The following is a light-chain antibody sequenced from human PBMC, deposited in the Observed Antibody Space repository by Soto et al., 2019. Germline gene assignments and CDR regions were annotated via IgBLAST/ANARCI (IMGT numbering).Light chain of an antibody. CDR3: QKHTAAPLT. CDR2: TSS. Sequence: DIQMTQSPSSLSASVGDRVTITCRASQGIGNYLAWYQQKPGKVPKLLIYTSSTLQSGVPSRFSGSGSGTDLTLTISNLQPEDGATYCCQKHTAAPLTFGGGTKGEIK. CDR1: QGIGNY. J-gene: IGKJ4*01. V-gene: IGKV1-27*01.